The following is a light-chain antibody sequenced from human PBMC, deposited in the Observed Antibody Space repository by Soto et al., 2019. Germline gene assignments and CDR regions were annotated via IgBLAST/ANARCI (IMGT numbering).Light chain of an antibody. CDR1: QSVSSY. CDR2: DAS. Sequence: EIVLTQSPATLSLSPGERDTLSCRASQSVSSYLAWYQQKPGQAPRLLIYDASNRATGIPARFSGSGSGTDFTLTSSSLEPEDFAVYYCQQRSNWPKDTFGQGTKLEL. J-gene: IGKJ2*01. CDR3: QQRSNWPKDT. V-gene: IGKV3-11*01.